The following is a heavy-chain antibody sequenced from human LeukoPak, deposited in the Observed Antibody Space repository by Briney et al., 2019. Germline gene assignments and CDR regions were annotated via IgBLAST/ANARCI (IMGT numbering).Heavy chain of an antibody. D-gene: IGHD6-13*01. V-gene: IGHV3-64*04. J-gene: IGHJ4*02. CDR1: GFTFSSYA. CDR2: ISSNGGST. Sequence: GGSLRLSCSASGFTFSSYAMHWVRQAPGKGPEYVSAISSNGGSTYYADSVKGRFTISRDNSKNTLYLQMNSLRAEDTAVYYCAKTRPLDSSSWSHGDYWGQGTLVTVSS. CDR3: AKTRPLDSSSWSHGDY.